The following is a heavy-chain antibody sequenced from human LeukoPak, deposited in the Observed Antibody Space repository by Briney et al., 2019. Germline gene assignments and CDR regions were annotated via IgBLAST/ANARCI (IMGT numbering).Heavy chain of an antibody. CDR1: GFTFSGYS. J-gene: IGHJ6*03. CDR2: INQDGSEK. CDR3: ARDHGFSYYYYYMDV. D-gene: IGHD3-3*01. V-gene: IGHV3-7*01. Sequence: GGSLRLSCAGSGFTFSGYSMHWVRQAPGKGLEWVANINQDGSEKYYVDSVKGRFTISRDNAKNSVYLQMNRLRAEDTAVYYCARDHGFSYYYYYMDVWGKGTTVTVSS.